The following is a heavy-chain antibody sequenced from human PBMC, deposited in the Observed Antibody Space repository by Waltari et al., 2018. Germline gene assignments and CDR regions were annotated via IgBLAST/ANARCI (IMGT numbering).Heavy chain of an antibody. V-gene: IGHV6-1*01. CDR2: TYYRSKWYN. D-gene: IGHD6-19*01. Sequence: TCAISGDSVSSNSAAWNWIRQSPSRGLEWLGRTYYRSKWYNDYAVSVKSRITINPDTSKNQFSLQLNSVTPEDTAVYYCARGSAAVAGTRRYYYYGMDVWGQGTTVTVSS. CDR3: ARGSAAVAGTRRYYYYGMDV. CDR1: GDSVSSNSAA. J-gene: IGHJ6*02.